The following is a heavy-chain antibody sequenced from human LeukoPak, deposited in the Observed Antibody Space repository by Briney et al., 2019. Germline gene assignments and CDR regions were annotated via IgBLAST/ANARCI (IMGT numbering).Heavy chain of an antibody. D-gene: IGHD2-2*01. CDR3: ARGGYCSSTSCYSSRSGFDY. Sequence: SETLSLTCTVSGGSISSGSYYWSWIRQPAGKGLEWIGRIYTSGSTNDNPSLKSRVTISVDTSKNQFSLKLSSVTAADTAVYYCARGGYCSSTSCYSSRSGFDYWGQGTLVTVSS. J-gene: IGHJ4*02. V-gene: IGHV4-61*02. CDR1: GGSISSGSYY. CDR2: IYTSGST.